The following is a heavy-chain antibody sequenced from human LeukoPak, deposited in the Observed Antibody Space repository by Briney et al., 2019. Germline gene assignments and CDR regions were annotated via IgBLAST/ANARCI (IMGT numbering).Heavy chain of an antibody. J-gene: IGHJ4*02. CDR2: IHSGGST. D-gene: IGHD3-9*01. CDR3: ARSILTGYIGEGFDK. Sequence: GGSLRLSCVASGFSVSSNYMSWVRKAPGKGLEWVSVIHSGGSTYYADSVKGRFTISRDNSKNTLYLQMNSLRAEDTAVYSCARSILTGYIGEGFDKWGQGTLVTVSS. CDR1: GFSVSSNY. V-gene: IGHV3-53*01.